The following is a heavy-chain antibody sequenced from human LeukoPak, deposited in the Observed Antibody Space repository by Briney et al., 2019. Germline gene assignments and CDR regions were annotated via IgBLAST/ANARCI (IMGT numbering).Heavy chain of an antibody. Sequence: LGESLKISCQVAGYNLSTYWITWGRQMPGKGLEWMGRIDPSDSYINYSPSFQGHVTISADKSINTAYLQWGSLRASDTAMYYCARHYDILTAFFSWGQGTLVTVSS. CDR3: ARHYDILTAFFS. V-gene: IGHV5-10-1*01. CDR2: IDPSDSYI. D-gene: IGHD3-9*01. CDR1: GYNLSTYW. J-gene: IGHJ4*02.